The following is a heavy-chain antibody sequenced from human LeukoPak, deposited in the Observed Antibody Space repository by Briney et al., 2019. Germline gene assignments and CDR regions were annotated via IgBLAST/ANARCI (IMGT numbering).Heavy chain of an antibody. CDR2: INTNTGNP. J-gene: IGHJ4*02. Sequence: ASVKVSCTASGYTFTSYAMNWVRQAPGQGLEWMGWINTNTGNPTYAQGFTGRFVFSLDTSVSTAYLQISSLKAEDTAVYYCARGYCSGGSCYHSGTLGDFDYWGQGTLVTVSS. CDR1: GYTFTSYA. V-gene: IGHV7-4-1*02. CDR3: ARGYCSGGSCYHSGTLGDFDY. D-gene: IGHD2-15*01.